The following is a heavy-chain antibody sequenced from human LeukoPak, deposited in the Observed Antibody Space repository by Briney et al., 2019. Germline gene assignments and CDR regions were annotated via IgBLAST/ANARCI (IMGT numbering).Heavy chain of an antibody. D-gene: IGHD3-22*01. Sequence: GASVKVSCKASGYTFTGYYMHWVRQAPGQGLEWMGGMNFNSGGTNYAQKFQDRVTMTRDTSISTAYLEVSRLRSDDTAVYYCARVGGYYDSSGYYYGWGQGTLVTVSS. CDR2: MNFNSGGT. V-gene: IGHV1-2*02. CDR3: ARVGGYYDSSGYYYG. J-gene: IGHJ4*02. CDR1: GYTFTGYY.